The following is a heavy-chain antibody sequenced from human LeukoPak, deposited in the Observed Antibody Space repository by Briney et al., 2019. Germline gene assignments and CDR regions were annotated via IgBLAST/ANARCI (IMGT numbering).Heavy chain of an antibody. CDR1: GFTFRAYA. Sequence: PGASLRLSCLASGFTFRAYALHWVRQTPGQGLDWVAVVSSDGQNDFYSDSVRGRFTLSRDNSSDTLYLQMDGLRAADTRLYFCARSTYYDGSGTFYPVGPFDSWGQGTLVTVSS. V-gene: IGHV3-30*01. J-gene: IGHJ4*02. D-gene: IGHD3-10*01. CDR2: VSSDGQND. CDR3: ARSTYYDGSGTFYPVGPFDS.